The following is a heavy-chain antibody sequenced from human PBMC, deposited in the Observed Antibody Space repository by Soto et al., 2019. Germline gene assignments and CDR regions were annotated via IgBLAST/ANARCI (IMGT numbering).Heavy chain of an antibody. V-gene: IGHV3-30*18. CDR3: AKDQRSGSGSNYSWLDP. CDR2: ISYDGSNE. CDR1: GFTLSSYG. D-gene: IGHD3-10*01. J-gene: IGHJ5*02. Sequence: QVQLVESGGGVVQPARSLRLTCAAAGFTLSSYGMHWVRQAPGKGLEWVAVISYDGSNEYYADSVKGRFTIFRDNSKNTLHLQMNSLRAEDTGLYYCAKDQRSGSGSNYSWLDPWGQGTLVTVSS.